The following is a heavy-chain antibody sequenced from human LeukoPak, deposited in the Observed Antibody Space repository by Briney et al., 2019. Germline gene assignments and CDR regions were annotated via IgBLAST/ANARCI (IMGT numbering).Heavy chain of an antibody. CDR1: GDSVSSNSAG. J-gene: IGHJ4*02. Sequence: SQTLSLTCAISGDSVSSNSAGWSWIRQSPSRGLEWLGRTYYRSKWYNDYAVSVKGRITINPDTSANQFSLQLNSVTPEDTAVYYCARGGGSLNYWGQGTLVTVSS. D-gene: IGHD3-16*01. V-gene: IGHV6-1*01. CDR3: ARGGGSLNY. CDR2: TYYRSKWYN.